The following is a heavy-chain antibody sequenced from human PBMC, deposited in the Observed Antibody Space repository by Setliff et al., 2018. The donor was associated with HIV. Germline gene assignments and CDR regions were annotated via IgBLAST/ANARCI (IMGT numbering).Heavy chain of an antibody. V-gene: IGHV4-59*11. CDR2: IDYSEST. CDR3: ARHNVITYGGLLFDYYYYGLDV. CDR1: GGSINDQY. J-gene: IGHJ6*02. D-gene: IGHD3-16*01. Sequence: TLSLTCTVPGGSINDQYFSWIRQPPGKGLEWIGSIDYSESTKYNPSLNSRVTISLDKPKNELSLKLTSVTAADTAVYYCARHNVITYGGLLFDYYYYGLDVWGHGTTVTVSS.